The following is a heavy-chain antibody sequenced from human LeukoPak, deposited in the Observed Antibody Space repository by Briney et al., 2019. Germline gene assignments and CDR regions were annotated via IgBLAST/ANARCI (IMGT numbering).Heavy chain of an antibody. CDR1: GFTVSCNY. Sequence: GGSLRLSCAASGFTVSCNYMSWVRQAPGKGLEWVSVIYSGGSTYYADSVKGRFTISRDNSKNTPYLQMNSLKAEDTAVYYCAKLHPWEYCTSTSCYLDYWGGRTLVTVSS. CDR2: IYSGGST. CDR3: AKLHPWEYCTSTSCYLDY. V-gene: IGHV3-53*01. J-gene: IGHJ4*02. D-gene: IGHD2-2*01.